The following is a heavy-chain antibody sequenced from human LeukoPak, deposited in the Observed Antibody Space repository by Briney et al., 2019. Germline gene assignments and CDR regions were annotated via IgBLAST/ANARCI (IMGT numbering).Heavy chain of an antibody. CDR1: GFTFSSYG. D-gene: IGHD3-10*01. V-gene: IGHV3-33*01. Sequence: GRSLRLSCAASGFTFSSYGMHWVRQAPGKGLEWVAVIWYDGSNKYYADSVKGRFTISRDNSKNTLYLQMNSLRAEDTAVYYCARASPGGGYDAFDIWGQGTMVTVSS. CDR3: ARASPGGGYDAFDI. J-gene: IGHJ3*02. CDR2: IWYDGSNK.